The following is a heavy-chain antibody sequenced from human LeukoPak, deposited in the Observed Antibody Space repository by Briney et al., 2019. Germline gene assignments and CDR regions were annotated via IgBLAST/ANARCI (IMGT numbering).Heavy chain of an antibody. D-gene: IGHD5-18*01. CDR3: ASSGYSNGCYLDY. Sequence: SETLSLTCTVSGGSISSGSYYWSWIRQPAGKGLEWIGRIYTSGSTNYNPSLKSRVTISVDTSKNQFSLKLSSVTAADTAVYYCASSGYSNGCYLDYWGQGTLVTVSS. J-gene: IGHJ4*02. CDR2: IYTSGST. CDR1: GGSISSGSYY. V-gene: IGHV4-61*02.